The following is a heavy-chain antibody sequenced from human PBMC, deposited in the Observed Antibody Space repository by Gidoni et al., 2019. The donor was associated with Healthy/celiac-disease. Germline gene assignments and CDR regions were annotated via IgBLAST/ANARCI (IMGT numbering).Heavy chain of an antibody. J-gene: IGHJ4*02. V-gene: IGHV3-30*02. CDR1: GFTSSSYG. D-gene: IGHD4-17*01. Sequence: QVQLVESGGGVVQPGGSLRLSCAASGFTSSSYGRHWVRQAPGKGLEWVAFIRYDGSNKYYADSVKGRFTISRDNSKNTLYLQMNSLRAEDTAVYYCAKGYPLYGGNLSPFDYGGQGTLVTVSS. CDR3: AKGYPLYGGNLSPFDY. CDR2: IRYDGSNK.